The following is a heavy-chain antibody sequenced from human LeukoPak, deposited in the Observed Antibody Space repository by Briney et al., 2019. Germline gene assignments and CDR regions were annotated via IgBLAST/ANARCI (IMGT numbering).Heavy chain of an antibody. D-gene: IGHD1-26*01. CDR3: ARGGLVGATPFDY. CDR2: ISAYNGNT. CDR1: GYTFTSYG. Sequence: ASVKVSCKASGYTFTSYGISWVRQAPGQGLEWMGWISAYNGNTNYAQKFQGRVTMTRNTSISTAYMELSSLRSEDTAVYYCARGGLVGATPFDYWGQGTLVTVSS. V-gene: IGHV1-18*01. J-gene: IGHJ4*02.